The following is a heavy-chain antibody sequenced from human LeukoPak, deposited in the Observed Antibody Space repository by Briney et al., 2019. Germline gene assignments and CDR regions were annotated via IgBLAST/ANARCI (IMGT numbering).Heavy chain of an antibody. CDR1: GVSVSSGSYY. Sequence: PSETLSLTCTVSGVSVSSGSYYWSWIRQPPGKGLEWIGYIYYSGSTNYNPSLKSRVTISVDTSKNQFSLKLSSVTAADTAVYYCATSAGGSSPRWFDPRGQGTLVTVSS. CDR3: ATSAGGSSPRWFDP. CDR2: IYYSGST. D-gene: IGHD6-13*01. J-gene: IGHJ5*02. V-gene: IGHV4-61*01.